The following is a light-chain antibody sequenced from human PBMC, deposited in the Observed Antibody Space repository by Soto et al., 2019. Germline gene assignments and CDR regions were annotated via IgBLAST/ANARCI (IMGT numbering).Light chain of an antibody. CDR3: SSYTSSSPYV. J-gene: IGLJ1*01. CDR2: EVS. V-gene: IGLV2-14*01. CDR1: SXDVGGYNY. Sequence: QSVLTQPASVSGSPGQSITISCTGTSXDVGGYNYVSWYQQHPGKAPKLMIYEVSNRPSGVSNRFSGSKSGNTASLTISGLQAEDEADHYCSSYTSSSPYVFGTGTKVTVL.